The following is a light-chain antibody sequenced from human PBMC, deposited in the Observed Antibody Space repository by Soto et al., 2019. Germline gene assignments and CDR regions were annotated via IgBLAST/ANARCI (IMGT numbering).Light chain of an antibody. CDR2: GVS. V-gene: IGKV3-20*01. J-gene: IGKJ1*01. Sequence: EMVLPQAPRTLKKTTGERATLSCRASQSVTSNYFAWYQQKPGQSPRLLIYGVSSRATGIPDRFSGSGSGTDFTLTISRLEHADFGVYYCLPHGDSPRTFGHGPKVDI. CDR3: LPHGDSPRT. CDR1: QSVTSNY.